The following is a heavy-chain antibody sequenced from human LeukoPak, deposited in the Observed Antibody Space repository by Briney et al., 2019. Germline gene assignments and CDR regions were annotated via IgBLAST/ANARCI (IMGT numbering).Heavy chain of an antibody. CDR3: ARHPDHFDP. CDR2: IYPGDSDT. J-gene: IGHJ5*02. D-gene: IGHD1-14*01. V-gene: IGHV5-51*01. CDR1: GSSFTSYW. Sequence: GESLQISCQGSGSSFTSYWIGWVRQLPGKGLEWMGIIYPGDSDTRYSPSFQGQVTISADKSISTAYLQWSSLKASDTAMYYCARHPDHFDPWGQGTLVTVSS.